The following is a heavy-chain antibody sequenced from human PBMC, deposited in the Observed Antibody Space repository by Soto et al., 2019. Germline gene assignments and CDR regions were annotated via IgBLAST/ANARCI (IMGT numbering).Heavy chain of an antibody. D-gene: IGHD6-13*01. CDR2: INPNSGGT. V-gene: IGHV1-2*02. CDR3: ARGEAAAGIGQRTPIDY. CDR1: GYTFTGYY. Sequence: GASVKVSCKASGYTFTGYYMHWVRQAPGQGLEWMGWINPNSGGTNYAQKFQGGVTMTRDTSISTAYMELSRLRSDDTAVYYCARGEAAAGIGQRTPIDYWGQGTLVTVSS. J-gene: IGHJ4*02.